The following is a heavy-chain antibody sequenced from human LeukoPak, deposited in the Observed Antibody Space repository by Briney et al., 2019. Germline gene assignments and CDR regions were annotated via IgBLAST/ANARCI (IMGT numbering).Heavy chain of an antibody. V-gene: IGHV4-31*03. Sequence: PSETLSLTCTVSGGSISSGGYYWGWIRQHPGKGLEWIGYIYYSGSTYYNPSLKSRVTISVDTSKNQFSLKLSSVTAADTAVYYCARDRSGSYLFDYWGQGTLVTVSS. D-gene: IGHD1-26*01. J-gene: IGHJ4*02. CDR1: GGSISSGGYY. CDR2: IYYSGST. CDR3: ARDRSGSYLFDY.